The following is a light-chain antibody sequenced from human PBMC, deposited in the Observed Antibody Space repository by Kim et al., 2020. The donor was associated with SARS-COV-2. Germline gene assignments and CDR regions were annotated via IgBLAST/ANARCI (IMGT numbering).Light chain of an antibody. J-gene: IGLJ2*01. Sequence: VALGHTVMFTCQGDSLRCAYATWYKQRQGQAPIVVIYSNNHRPSAIPDRFSGSSSADTASFTITGTQAGDDADCYCSSRGSNDNVLFGGGTKLTVL. CDR2: SNN. CDR1: SLRCAY. V-gene: IGLV3-19*01. CDR3: SSRGSNDNVL.